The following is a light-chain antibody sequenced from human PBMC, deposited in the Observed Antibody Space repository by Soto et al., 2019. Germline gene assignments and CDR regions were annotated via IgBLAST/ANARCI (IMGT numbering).Light chain of an antibody. CDR3: CSFTGTSNYNV. Sequence: QSVLTQPASVSGSPGQSITISCTGSSSDVGSYHLVSWYQHHPGKAPKLMIYEGSKRPSGVSDRFSASKSGNTASLTISGLHPEDEADYYCCSFTGTSNYNVFGTGTKVTVL. CDR2: EGS. V-gene: IGLV2-23*01. CDR1: SSDVGSYHL. J-gene: IGLJ1*01.